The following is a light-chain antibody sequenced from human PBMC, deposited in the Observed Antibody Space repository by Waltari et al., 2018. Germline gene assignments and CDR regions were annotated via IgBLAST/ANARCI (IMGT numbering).Light chain of an antibody. Sequence: QLVLTQSPSASASLGASVKLTCTLDSGHRTNIIAWHQQQPQKGPRYLMKVNSDGSHSKGDEIPDRFSGSSSSSGTERYLTISSVQSEDEADYYCQTGGHGTWVFGGGTKLTVL. V-gene: IGLV4-69*01. CDR2: VNSDGSH. CDR1: SGHRTNI. CDR3: QTGGHGTWV. J-gene: IGLJ3*02.